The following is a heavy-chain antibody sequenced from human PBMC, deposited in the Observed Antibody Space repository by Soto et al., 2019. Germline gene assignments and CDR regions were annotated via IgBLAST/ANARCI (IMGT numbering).Heavy chain of an antibody. Sequence: SVKVSCKASGGTFSSYAISWVRQAPGQGLEWMVGIIPTFGTANYAQKFQGRVTITADKSTSTAYMELSSLRSEDTAVYYCAGDLLSSASLLGGYYFDSWGQGTLVTVS. CDR1: GGTFSSYA. CDR3: AGDLLSSASLLGGYYFDS. CDR2: IIPTFGTA. J-gene: IGHJ4*02. D-gene: IGHD6-19*01. V-gene: IGHV1-69*06.